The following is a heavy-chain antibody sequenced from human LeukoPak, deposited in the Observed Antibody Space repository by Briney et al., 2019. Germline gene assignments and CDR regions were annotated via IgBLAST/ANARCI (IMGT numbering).Heavy chain of an antibody. D-gene: IGHD2-2*01. Sequence: PGGSLRLSCAASGFTFSSYAMSWVRQAPGRGLEWVSAISASGDVTFYADSVKGRFTISRDNSKNTLYLQMNSLRAEDTAVYYCAKDTVPAAMDYYYYMDVWGKGTTVTVSS. CDR3: AKDTVPAAMDYYYYMDV. V-gene: IGHV3-23*01. J-gene: IGHJ6*03. CDR1: GFTFSSYA. CDR2: ISASGDVT.